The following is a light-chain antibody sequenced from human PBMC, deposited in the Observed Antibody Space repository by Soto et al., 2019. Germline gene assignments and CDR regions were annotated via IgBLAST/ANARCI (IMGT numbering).Light chain of an antibody. Sequence: QSALTQPRSVSGSPGQSVTLSCSGSGSDVGGYDFVSWYQQHPGKAPKLIIYDVSKRPSGVPDRYSGSKSGNTASLTISGLQAEDEADYYCCSFAGTYTVVFGGGTKVTV. V-gene: IGLV2-11*01. CDR2: DVS. J-gene: IGLJ2*01. CDR3: CSFAGTYTVV. CDR1: GSDVGGYDF.